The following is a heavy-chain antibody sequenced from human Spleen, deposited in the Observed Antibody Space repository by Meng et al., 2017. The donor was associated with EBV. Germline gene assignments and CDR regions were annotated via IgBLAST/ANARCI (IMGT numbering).Heavy chain of an antibody. Sequence: QVQLVQSGAEVRRPGSSVKVSCKTSGGALNDYVFNWVRQAPGQGLAWMGWIIPMFGTTNYAQKFQGRVTFTADESTDTAYLELNSLRSEDTAVYYCASLPGVSGTSSFDHWGQGTLVTVSS. D-gene: IGHD1-26*01. CDR2: IIPMFGTT. J-gene: IGHJ4*02. V-gene: IGHV1-69*01. CDR1: GGALNDYV. CDR3: ASLPGVSGTSSFDH.